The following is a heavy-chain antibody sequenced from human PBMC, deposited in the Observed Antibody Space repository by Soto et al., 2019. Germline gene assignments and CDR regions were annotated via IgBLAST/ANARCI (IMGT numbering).Heavy chain of an antibody. Sequence: EVQLVESGGGLVQPGGSLRLSCAASGFTFSSYWMSWVRQAPGTGLEWVANIKQDGSEKYYVDSVKGRFTISRDNAKNSLYLQTNRLRAEDTAVYYCARVRTPFKYYFDYWGQGTLVTVSS. CDR1: GFTFSSYW. J-gene: IGHJ4*02. CDR2: IKQDGSEK. CDR3: ARVRTPFKYYFDY. V-gene: IGHV3-7*01.